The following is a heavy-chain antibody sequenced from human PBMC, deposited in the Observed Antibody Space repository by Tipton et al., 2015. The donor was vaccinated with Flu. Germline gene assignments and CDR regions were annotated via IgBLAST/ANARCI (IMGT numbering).Heavy chain of an antibody. Sequence: LRLSCTVSGGSISSGDYYWSWIRQPPGKGLEWIGYIYYSGSTYYNPSLKSRVTISADTSKNQFSLKLSSVTAADTAVYYCAREGYTVTTRWFDPWGQGTLVTVSS. V-gene: IGHV4-30-4*01. J-gene: IGHJ5*02. D-gene: IGHD4-17*01. CDR1: GGSISSGDYY. CDR2: IYYSGST. CDR3: AREGYTVTTRWFDP.